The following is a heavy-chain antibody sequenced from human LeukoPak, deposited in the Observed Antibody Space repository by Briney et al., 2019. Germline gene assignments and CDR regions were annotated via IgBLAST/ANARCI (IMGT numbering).Heavy chain of an antibody. CDR3: ARYKSGYDLGYYFDY. V-gene: IGHV4-34*01. CDR1: GGSFSGYY. D-gene: IGHD5-12*01. J-gene: IGHJ4*02. Sequence: PSETLSLTCAVYGGSFSGYYWSWIRQPPGKGLEWIGEINHSGSTNYNPSLKSRVTISVDTSKNQFSLKLSSVTAADTAVYYCARYKSGYDLGYYFDYWGQGTLVTVSS. CDR2: INHSGST.